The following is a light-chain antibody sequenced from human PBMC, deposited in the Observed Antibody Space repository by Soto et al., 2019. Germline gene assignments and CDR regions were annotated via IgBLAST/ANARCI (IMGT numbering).Light chain of an antibody. CDR1: SSNIGRNT. CDR3: AAWDDSLTGPV. Sequence: QSVLTQPPSASGTPGQRVTISCSGSSSNIGRNTVNWYQQLPGTAPKLLIYSNNQRPSGVPDRFSGSKSGTSASLAISGLQSEDEADYYCAAWDDSLTGPVFGTGTKVTVL. V-gene: IGLV1-44*01. CDR2: SNN. J-gene: IGLJ1*01.